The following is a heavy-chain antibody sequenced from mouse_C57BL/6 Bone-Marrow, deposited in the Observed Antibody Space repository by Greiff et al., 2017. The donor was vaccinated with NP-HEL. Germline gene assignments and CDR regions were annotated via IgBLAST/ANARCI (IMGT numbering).Heavy chain of an antibody. D-gene: IGHD1-1*01. J-gene: IGHJ2*01. CDR3: ARSGGYYGSLFDY. CDR1: GYAFSSYW. V-gene: IGHV1-80*01. Sequence: VQRVESGAELVKPGASVKISCKASGYAFSSYWMNWVKQRPGKGLEWIGQIYPGDGDTNYNGKFKGKATLTADKSSSTAYMQLSSLTSEDSAVYFCARSGGYYGSLFDYWGQGTTLTVSS. CDR2: IYPGDGDT.